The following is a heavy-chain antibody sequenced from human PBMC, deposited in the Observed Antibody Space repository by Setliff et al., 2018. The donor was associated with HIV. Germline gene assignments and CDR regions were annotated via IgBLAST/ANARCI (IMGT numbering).Heavy chain of an antibody. Sequence: SETLSLTCTVYGGSLSGYYWSWIRQPPGKGLEWIGEINDSGNINYNPSLKSRVTISLDTSKNQFSLKVSSVTAADTAVYYCARRTTYVDTAMYDYWGQGTTVTVSS. CDR1: GGSLSGYY. J-gene: IGHJ4*03. V-gene: IGHV4-34*01. D-gene: IGHD5-18*01. CDR2: INDSGNI. CDR3: ARRTTYVDTAMYDY.